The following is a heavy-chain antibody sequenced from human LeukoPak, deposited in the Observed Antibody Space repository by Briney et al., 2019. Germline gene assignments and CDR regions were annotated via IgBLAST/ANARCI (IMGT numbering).Heavy chain of an antibody. D-gene: IGHD3-9*01. J-gene: IGHJ4*02. V-gene: IGHV3-23*01. CDR1: GFTFSSYA. CDR3: AKVFGYDILTGYSYFDY. CDR2: ISGSGGST. Sequence: GGSLRLSCAASGFTFSSYAMSWVRQAPGKGLEWVSAISGSGGSTYYADSVKGRFTISRDNSKNTLYLQMNSLRAEDTAVYYCAKVFGYDILTGYSYFDYWGQGTLVTVSS.